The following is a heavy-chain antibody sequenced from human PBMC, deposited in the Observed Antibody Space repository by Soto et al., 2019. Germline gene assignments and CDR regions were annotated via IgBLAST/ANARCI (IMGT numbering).Heavy chain of an antibody. CDR1: GFTFSYYY. CDR3: AGACGGDCYSSPYYYYGMDV. V-gene: IGHV3-11*06. J-gene: IGHJ6*02. CDR2: ISSSSSYT. Sequence: PGGSLRLSCAASGFTFSYYYMSWIRQAPGKGLEWVSYISSSSSYTNYADSVKGRFTISRDNAKNSLYLQMNSLRAEDTAVYYCAGACGGDCYSSPYYYYGMDVWGQGTTVTVSS. D-gene: IGHD2-21*02.